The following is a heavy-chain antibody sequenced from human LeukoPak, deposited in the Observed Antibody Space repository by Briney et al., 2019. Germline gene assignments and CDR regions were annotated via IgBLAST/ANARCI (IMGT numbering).Heavy chain of an antibody. J-gene: IGHJ3*02. CDR2: INHSGST. V-gene: IGHV4-34*01. Sequence: SETLSLTCAVYGGSFSGYYWSWIRQPPGKGLEWIGEINHSGSTNYNPSLKSRVTISVDTSKNQFSLKLSSVTAADTAVFYCARSQGAFDIWGQGTMVTVSS. CDR1: GGSFSGYY. CDR3: ARSQGAFDI.